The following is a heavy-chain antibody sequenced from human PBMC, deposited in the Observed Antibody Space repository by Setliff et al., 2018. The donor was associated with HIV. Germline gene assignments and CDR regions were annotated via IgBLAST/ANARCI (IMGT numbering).Heavy chain of an antibody. CDR1: GVSISGHY. D-gene: IGHD2-8*02. Sequence: PSETLSLTCSVSGVSISGHYWTWVRQPPGKGLEWIGYIYTSGTTEYSPSLESRVTISLDTAKDQVSLKLRSVTAADTALYYCARLIHTGLLYLDYWGLGMLVTVSS. CDR3: ARLIHTGLLYLDY. J-gene: IGHJ4*02. CDR2: IYTSGTT. V-gene: IGHV4-4*09.